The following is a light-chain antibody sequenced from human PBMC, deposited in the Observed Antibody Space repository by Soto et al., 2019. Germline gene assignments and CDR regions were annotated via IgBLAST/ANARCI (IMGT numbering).Light chain of an antibody. Sequence: IVLTQSPGTLSLSPWERATLSCRASQSFRSSYLAWYQQKPGQAPRLLIYGASSRATGIPDRFSGSGSGTEFTLTINSLQAEDCAVYYCQQYYNWPRTFGQGTRLEIK. CDR2: GAS. CDR1: QSFRSSY. J-gene: IGKJ5*01. CDR3: QQYYNWPRT. V-gene: IGKV3-20*01.